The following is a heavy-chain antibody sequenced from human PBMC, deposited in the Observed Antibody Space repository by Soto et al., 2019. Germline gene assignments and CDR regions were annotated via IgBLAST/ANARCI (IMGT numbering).Heavy chain of an antibody. J-gene: IGHJ1*01. CDR1: GYTFSTSG. Sequence: VASVKVSCKTSGYTFSTSGISWVRQAPGQGLEWVGWIRPDNGNRKSAQRLQGRATLTTDTSASTAYMELRSLTSDDTAMYYCARDTESNRYNDWGQGTLVTVSS. V-gene: IGHV1-18*01. CDR2: IRPDNGNR. D-gene: IGHD1-20*01. CDR3: ARDTESNRYND.